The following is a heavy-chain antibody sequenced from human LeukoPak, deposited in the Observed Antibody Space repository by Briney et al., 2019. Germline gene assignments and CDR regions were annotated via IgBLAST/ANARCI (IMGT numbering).Heavy chain of an antibody. CDR2: ISSSSSYI. CDR3: ARGPVDTAMVIGYYFDY. D-gene: IGHD5-18*01. Sequence: PGGSLRLSCAASGFTSSSYSMNWVRQAPGKGLEWVSSISSSSSYIYYADSVKGRFTISRDNAKNSLYLQMNSLRAEDTAVYYCARGPVDTAMVIGYYFDYWGQGTLVTVSS. J-gene: IGHJ4*02. V-gene: IGHV3-21*01. CDR1: GFTSSSYS.